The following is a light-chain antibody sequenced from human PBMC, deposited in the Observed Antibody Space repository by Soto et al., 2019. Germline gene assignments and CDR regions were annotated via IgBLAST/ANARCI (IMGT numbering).Light chain of an antibody. Sequence: EIVITQSPSTLSVSPGERATLSCRASQSVSRKLAWYQQTRGQAPRLLIYGASTRATGVPARFSGSGSGTEFTLTISNLQSEDFAVYHCQQYDKWPRTFGQGTKVDIK. V-gene: IGKV3-15*01. CDR1: QSVSRK. J-gene: IGKJ1*01. CDR2: GAS. CDR3: QQYDKWPRT.